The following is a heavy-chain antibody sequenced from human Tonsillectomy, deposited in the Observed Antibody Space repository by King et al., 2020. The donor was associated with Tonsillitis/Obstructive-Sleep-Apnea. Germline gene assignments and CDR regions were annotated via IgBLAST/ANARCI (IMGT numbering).Heavy chain of an antibody. V-gene: IGHV1-46*01. CDR2: INPSDGST. CDR3: ARDCDGYYYDSSTQVDY. CDR1: GHTFTSNY. D-gene: IGHD3-10*01. Sequence: QLVQSGAEVKKPGASVKVSCKASGHTFTSNYMHWVRQAPGQGLEWMGIINPSDGSTRYEQKFQGRVTMTRDTSTSTVYMDLSSLRSEDTAVYYCARDCDGYYYDSSTQVDYWGQGTLVTVSS. J-gene: IGHJ4*02.